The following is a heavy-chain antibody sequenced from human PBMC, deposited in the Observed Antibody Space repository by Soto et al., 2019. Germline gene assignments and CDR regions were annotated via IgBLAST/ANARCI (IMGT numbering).Heavy chain of an antibody. CDR3: ARGSTTLGDWFDP. CDR1: GGSISSSSYY. V-gene: IGHV4-39*01. Sequence: PSETLSLTCTVSGGSISSSSYYWGWIRQPPGEGLEWIGSIYYSGSTYYNPSLKSRVTISVDTSKNQFSLKLSSVTAADTAVYYCARGSTTLGDWFDPWGQGTLVTVSS. CDR2: IYYSGST. J-gene: IGHJ5*02. D-gene: IGHD2-2*01.